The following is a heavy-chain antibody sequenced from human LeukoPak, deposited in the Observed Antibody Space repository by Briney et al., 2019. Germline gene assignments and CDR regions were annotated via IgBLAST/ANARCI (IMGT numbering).Heavy chain of an antibody. Sequence: SETLSLTCAVYGGSFSGYYWSWIRQPPGKGLEWIGEINHSGSTNYNPSLKSRVTISVDTSKNQFSLKLSSVTAADTAVYYCARDGTYGGNSPFDYWGQGTLVTVSS. CDR1: GGSFSGYY. V-gene: IGHV4-34*01. CDR2: INHSGST. J-gene: IGHJ4*02. CDR3: ARDGTYGGNSPFDY. D-gene: IGHD4-23*01.